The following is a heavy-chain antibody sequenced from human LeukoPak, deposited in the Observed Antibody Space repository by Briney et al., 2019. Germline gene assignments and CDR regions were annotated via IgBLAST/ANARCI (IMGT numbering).Heavy chain of an antibody. CDR1: GGSISSDDYC. D-gene: IGHD5-24*01. CDR2: IYYSGST. CDR3: AKSREEIRGLDAFDI. J-gene: IGHJ3*02. Sequence: PSETLSLTCSVSGGSISSDDYCWNWIRQHPGKGLEWIGYIYYSGSTYYNPSLKSRVALSVDTAKNQFSLKLSSLTAADTAVYYCAKSREEIRGLDAFDIWGQGTMVTVSS. V-gene: IGHV4-31*03.